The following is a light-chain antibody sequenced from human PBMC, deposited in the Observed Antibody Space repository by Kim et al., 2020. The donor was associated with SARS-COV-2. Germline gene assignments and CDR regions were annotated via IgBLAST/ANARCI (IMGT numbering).Light chain of an antibody. J-gene: IGKJ2*03. CDR2: GAS. CDR1: QSVRSN. Sequence: VSPGEGATLSCRASQSVRSNLAWYQQKPGQAPRLLIYGASTRATGIPVRFSGSGSGTEFTLTIDSLQSEDFGVYYCQQYNTWPPDSFGQGTKLEI. CDR3: QQYNTWPPDS. V-gene: IGKV3-15*01.